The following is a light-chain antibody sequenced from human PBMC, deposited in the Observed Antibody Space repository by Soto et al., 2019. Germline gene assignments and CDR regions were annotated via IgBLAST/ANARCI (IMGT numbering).Light chain of an antibody. CDR1: SSDIGGYNY. Sequence: QSALTQPASVSGSPGQSITISCTGTSSDIGGYNYVSWYQQHPGKDPIIIMYDVSNRPSGVSNRFSGSQSGNTTCLTISGIQAHDGAGYYCTSHTGRSPPFATGTTLTVL. V-gene: IGLV2-14*03. J-gene: IGLJ1*01. CDR2: DVS. CDR3: TSHTGRSPP.